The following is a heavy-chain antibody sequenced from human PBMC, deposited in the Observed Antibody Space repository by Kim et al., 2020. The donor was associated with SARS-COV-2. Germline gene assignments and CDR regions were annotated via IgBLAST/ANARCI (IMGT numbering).Heavy chain of an antibody. CDR2: ISYDGSNK. Sequence: GGSLRLSCAASGFTFSSYGMHWVRQAPGKGLEWVAVISYDGSNKYYADSVKGRFTISRDNSKNTLYLQMNSLRAEDTAVYYCAKDRGSSSWYVNSPTYYYYGMDVWGQGTTVTVSS. CDR1: GFTFSSYG. CDR3: AKDRGSSSWYVNSPTYYYYGMDV. D-gene: IGHD6-13*01. J-gene: IGHJ6*02. V-gene: IGHV3-30*18.